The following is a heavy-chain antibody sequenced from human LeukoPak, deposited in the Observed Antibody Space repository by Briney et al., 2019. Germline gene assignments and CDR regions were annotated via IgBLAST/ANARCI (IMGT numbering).Heavy chain of an antibody. Sequence: PGGSLRLSCAASGFTFSSYATSWVRQAPGKGLEWVSAISGSGGTPYYADSLKGRFSISRDNSKSTLFLQMNSLRVEDTAVYYCAKGAYDSGGYPPVTPDHWGQGTLVTVSS. CDR3: AKGAYDSGGYPPVTPDH. CDR2: ISGSGGTP. D-gene: IGHD3-10*01. J-gene: IGHJ4*02. V-gene: IGHV3-23*01. CDR1: GFTFSSYA.